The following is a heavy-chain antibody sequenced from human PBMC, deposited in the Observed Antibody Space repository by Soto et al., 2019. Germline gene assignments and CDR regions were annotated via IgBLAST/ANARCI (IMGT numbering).Heavy chain of an antibody. D-gene: IGHD6-19*01. CDR2: ISAYNGNT. CDR3: ARDPPLSIAVAGNHPGVLDDY. J-gene: IGHJ4*02. CDR1: GYTFTSYG. Sequence: QVQLVQSGAEVKKPGASVKVSCKASGYTFTSYGISWVRQAPGQGLEWMGWISAYNGNTNYAQKLQGRVTMTTDTSTSTAYMELRSLRSDDTAVYYCARDPPLSIAVAGNHPGVLDDYWGQGTLVTVSS. V-gene: IGHV1-18*01.